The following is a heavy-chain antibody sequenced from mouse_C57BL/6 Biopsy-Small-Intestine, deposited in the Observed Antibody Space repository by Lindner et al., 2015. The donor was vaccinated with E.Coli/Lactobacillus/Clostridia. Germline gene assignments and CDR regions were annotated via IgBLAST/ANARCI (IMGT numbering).Heavy chain of an antibody. CDR1: GFTFSDYG. CDR3: ARGVDGSYDY. Sequence: VQLQESGGGLVKPGGSLKLSCAASGFTFSDYGTHWFRQAPEKGLEWVAYISSGSSTIYYADTVKGRFTISRDNAKNTLFLQMTSLRSEDTAIYYCARGVDGSYDYWGQGTALTVSS. V-gene: IGHV5-17*01. J-gene: IGHJ2*01. D-gene: IGHD2-3*01. CDR2: ISSGSSTI.